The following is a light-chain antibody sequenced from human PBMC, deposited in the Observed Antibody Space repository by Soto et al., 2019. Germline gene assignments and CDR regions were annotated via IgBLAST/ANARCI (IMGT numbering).Light chain of an antibody. CDR2: EGS. CDR1: SSDVGSYNL. V-gene: IGLV2-23*01. J-gene: IGLJ3*02. CDR3: CSYAGSRV. Sequence: QSALTQPASVSGSPGQSITISCTGTSSDVGSYNLVSWYQQHPGKAPKLMIYEGSKRPSGVSNRFSGSKSGNTASLTSSGLQAEDEADYYCCSYAGSRVFGGGTKLTLL.